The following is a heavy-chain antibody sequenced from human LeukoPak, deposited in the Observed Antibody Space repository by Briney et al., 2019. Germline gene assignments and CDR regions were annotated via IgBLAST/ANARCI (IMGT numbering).Heavy chain of an antibody. CDR3: AKGGYFAFDI. J-gene: IGHJ3*02. CDR2: ISRSGST. Sequence: AGSLRLSCAASGFTFSAYDMQWVRQAPGKGPEWVSGISRSGSTYYRDSVKGRFTISRDNYKNTLYLQMNSLRAEDTAVYYCAKGGYFAFDIWGQGTMVTVSS. CDR1: GFTFSAYD. D-gene: IGHD2-2*03. V-gene: IGHV3-23*01.